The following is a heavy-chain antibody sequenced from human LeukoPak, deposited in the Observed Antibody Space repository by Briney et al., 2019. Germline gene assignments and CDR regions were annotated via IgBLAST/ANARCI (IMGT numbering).Heavy chain of an antibody. CDR3: ARVSFHSGGPGP. D-gene: IGHD2-15*01. CDR2: IYYSGST. J-gene: IGHJ5*02. CDR1: GGSISSGGYY. Sequence: PSETLSLTCTVSGGSISSGGYYWSWIRQHPGTGLEWIGYIYYSGSTYYNPSLKSRVTISVDTSTNQFSLNLSSVTAADTAVYYCARVSFHSGGPGPWGQGTLVTVSS. V-gene: IGHV4-31*03.